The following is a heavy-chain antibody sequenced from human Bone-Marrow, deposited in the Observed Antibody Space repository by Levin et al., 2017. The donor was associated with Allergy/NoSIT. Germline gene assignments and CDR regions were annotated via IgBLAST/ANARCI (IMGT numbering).Heavy chain of an antibody. V-gene: IGHV1-69*13. D-gene: IGHD4-11*01. CDR2: IIPLFGTT. CDR3: ATSELTDYQCGYLDT. J-gene: IGHJ4*02. Sequence: SVKVSCKTSGGTLSSFAISWVRQAPGQGLEWMGAIIPLFGTTNYALKFQGRVTLTADESTNTAYMELTMLRSEYTAVYSCATSELTDYQCGYLDTWGQGTQVTVSS. CDR1: GGTLSSFA.